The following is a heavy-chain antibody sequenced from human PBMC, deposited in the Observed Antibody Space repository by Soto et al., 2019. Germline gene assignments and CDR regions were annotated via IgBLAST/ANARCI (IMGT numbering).Heavy chain of an antibody. Sequence: GGSLRLSCAASGFTFSTNAMNWVRQAPGKGLEWVTGISDAGTYYADSVKGRFTISRDNSKNTLYLQMNSLRAEDTAVYYCAKDPTSNTDMVIGNYYYGMDVWGQGTTVTVSS. V-gene: IGHV3-23*01. D-gene: IGHD5-18*01. CDR1: GFTFSTNA. J-gene: IGHJ6*02. CDR3: AKDPTSNTDMVIGNYYYGMDV. CDR2: ISDAGT.